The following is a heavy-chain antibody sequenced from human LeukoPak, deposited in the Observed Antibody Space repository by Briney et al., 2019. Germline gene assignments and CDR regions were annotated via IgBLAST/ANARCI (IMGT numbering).Heavy chain of an antibody. CDR3: AKDMGIQLWVPWFDP. V-gene: IGHV3-23*01. Sequence: GGSLRPSCAASGFTFSSYAMSWVRQAPGKGLEWVSAISGSGGSTYYADSVKGRFTISRDNSKNTLYLQMNSLRAEDTAVYYCAKDMGIQLWVPWFDPRGQGTLVTVSS. CDR1: GFTFSSYA. D-gene: IGHD5-18*01. J-gene: IGHJ5*02. CDR2: ISGSGGST.